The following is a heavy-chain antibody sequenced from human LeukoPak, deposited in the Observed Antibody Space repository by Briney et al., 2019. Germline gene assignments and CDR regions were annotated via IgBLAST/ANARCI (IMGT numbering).Heavy chain of an antibody. CDR2: IKLDGSEK. Sequence: GGSLRLSCAASGFTFSSYWMHWVRQAPGKGLVWVANIKLDGSEKNYVDSVKGRFTISRDNTKNSLYLQMNSLRAEDTAVFYCARDQYDTWSRRGNFDSWGQGTLVIVSS. V-gene: IGHV3-7*03. D-gene: IGHD3-3*01. CDR1: GFTFSSYW. J-gene: IGHJ4*02. CDR3: ARDQYDTWSRRGNFDS.